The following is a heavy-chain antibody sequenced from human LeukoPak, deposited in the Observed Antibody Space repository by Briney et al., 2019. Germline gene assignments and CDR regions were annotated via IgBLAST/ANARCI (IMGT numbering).Heavy chain of an antibody. CDR1: GGSISSYY. CDR3: ARESITMVRGVINGMDV. J-gene: IGHJ6*02. Sequence: PSETLSLTCTVSGGSISSYYWSWIRQPAGKGLEWIGRIYTSGSTSYNPSLKSRVTMSVDTSKNQFSLKLSSVTAADTAVYYCARESITMVRGVINGMDVWGQGTTVTVSS. CDR2: IYTSGST. V-gene: IGHV4-4*07. D-gene: IGHD3-10*01.